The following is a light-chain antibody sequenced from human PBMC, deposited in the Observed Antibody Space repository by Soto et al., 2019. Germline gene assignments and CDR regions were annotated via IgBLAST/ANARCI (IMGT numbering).Light chain of an antibody. V-gene: IGKV3-11*01. CDR3: QQRSNWLIT. CDR2: DAS. Sequence: EILLTQSPATLSLSPGERATLSCRASQSVSSYLAWYQPNPGQAPRLLIYDASNRATGIPARFSGSGSGTEFTLTISRLEPEDFAVSYCQQRSNWLITFGGGTKVEIK. CDR1: QSVSSY. J-gene: IGKJ4*01.